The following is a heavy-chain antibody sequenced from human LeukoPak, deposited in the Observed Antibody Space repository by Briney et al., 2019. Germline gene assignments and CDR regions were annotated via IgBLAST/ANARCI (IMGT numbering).Heavy chain of an antibody. CDR3: ARGSSGYSSSWSFDY. D-gene: IGHD6-13*01. J-gene: IGHJ4*02. CDR2: IYTSGST. Sequence: SETLSLTSTVSGGSISSYYWSWIRQPAGKGLEWIGRIYTSGSTNYNPSLKSRVTMSVDTSKNQFSLKLSSVTAADTAVYYCARGSSGYSSSWSFDYWGQGTLVTVSS. CDR1: GGSISSYY. V-gene: IGHV4-4*07.